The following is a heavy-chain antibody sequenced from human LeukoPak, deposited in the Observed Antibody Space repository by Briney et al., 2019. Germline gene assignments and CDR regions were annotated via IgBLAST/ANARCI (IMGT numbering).Heavy chain of an antibody. CDR1: GFTFSNYA. J-gene: IGHJ4*02. V-gene: IGHV3-23*01. D-gene: IGHD3-9*01. CDR2: ISGSGGTT. Sequence: GGSLRLSCAASGFTFSNYAMTWVRQAPGKGLDWASAISGSGGTTYHADSVKGRFTISRDNSKNTLHLQMNSLRAEDTALYYCAKGLINDWSALDSWGQGTLVTVSS. CDR3: AKGLINDWSALDS.